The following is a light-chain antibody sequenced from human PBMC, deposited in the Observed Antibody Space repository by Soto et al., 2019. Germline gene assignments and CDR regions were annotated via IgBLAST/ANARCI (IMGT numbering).Light chain of an antibody. J-gene: IGKJ4*01. CDR3: MQALESPPT. CDR2: MGF. V-gene: IGKV2-28*01. Sequence: DIVMTQSPLSMPVTPGEPASISCRSSQSLLNRNGQNCLDWYLQKPGQSPQLLIHMGFIRASGVPDRFSGSVSGTYFTLTISRVEAEDVGVYYCMQALESPPTFGGGTNLEIK. CDR1: QSLLNRNGQNC.